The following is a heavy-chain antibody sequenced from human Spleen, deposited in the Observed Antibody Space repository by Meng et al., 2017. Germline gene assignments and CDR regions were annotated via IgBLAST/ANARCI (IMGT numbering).Heavy chain of an antibody. CDR1: GGSFNGNY. Sequence: GSLRLSCDVYGGSFNGNYWSWIRQPPGQGLEWIGEISHTGNTNYNPSLESRATISVDTSQNNLSLKLSSVTAADSAVYYCARGPTTMAHDFDYWGQGTLVTVSS. CDR3: ARGPTTMAHDFDY. J-gene: IGHJ4*02. D-gene: IGHD4-11*01. V-gene: IGHV4-34*01. CDR2: ISHTGNT.